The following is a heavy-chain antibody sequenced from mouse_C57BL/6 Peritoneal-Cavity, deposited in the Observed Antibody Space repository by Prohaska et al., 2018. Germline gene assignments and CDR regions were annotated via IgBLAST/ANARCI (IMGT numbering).Heavy chain of an antibody. V-gene: IGHV1-50*01. Sequence: QDQLQQPGTEFVKPGASVKLSCKASGYTFTSYWMQWVKQRPGQGLEWIVEIDPSDSYTNYNQEFKGKATLTVDTSSSTAYMQLSSLTSEDSAVYYCALYGNYGNWGQGTLVTVSA. J-gene: IGHJ3*01. CDR1: GYTFTSYW. CDR3: ALYGNYGN. D-gene: IGHD2-1*01. CDR2: IDPSDSYT.